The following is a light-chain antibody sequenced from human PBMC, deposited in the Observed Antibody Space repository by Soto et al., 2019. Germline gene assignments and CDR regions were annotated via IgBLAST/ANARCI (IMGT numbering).Light chain of an antibody. CDR2: EVS. J-gene: IGLJ3*02. Sequence: QSALTQPASVSGSPGQSITISCTGTSSDIGSNNYVSWFQQRPGKAPTLIIYEVSNRPSGVSTHFSGSKSGNTASLTISGILPEDEAEYYCSSYTTTTRLFGGGTKLTFL. CDR3: SSYTTTTRL. CDR1: SSDIGSNNY. V-gene: IGLV2-14*01.